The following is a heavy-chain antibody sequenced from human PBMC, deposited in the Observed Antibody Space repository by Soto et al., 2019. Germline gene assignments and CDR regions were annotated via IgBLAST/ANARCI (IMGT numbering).Heavy chain of an antibody. V-gene: IGHV1-2*02. Sequence: QVQLVQSGPEVKKPGASVKVSCKSSGYSFTDYYIHWVRQAPGQGLEWMGWINPREIEGGTNYAQKFQDRVTMTRDTSISTAYVEVSGLRSDDTALYYCAIGQGYDWNYADYWGQGTQVTVSS. D-gene: IGHD1-20*01. CDR3: AIGQGYDWNYADY. J-gene: IGHJ4*02. CDR1: GYSFTDYY. CDR2: INPREIEGGT.